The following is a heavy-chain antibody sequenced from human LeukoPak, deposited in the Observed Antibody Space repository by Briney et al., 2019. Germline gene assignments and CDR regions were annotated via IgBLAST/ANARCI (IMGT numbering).Heavy chain of an antibody. D-gene: IGHD2-2*01. J-gene: IGHJ4*02. CDR3: ARDHCSSTSCYDILY. CDR1: GFTFSSYG. Sequence: GGSLRLSCAASGFTFSSYGMHWVRQAPGKGLEWVAVISYDGSNKYYADSVKGRFTISRDNSKNTLYLQMNSLRAEDTAVYYCARDHCSSTSCYDILYWGQGTLVTVSS. V-gene: IGHV3-30*19. CDR2: ISYDGSNK.